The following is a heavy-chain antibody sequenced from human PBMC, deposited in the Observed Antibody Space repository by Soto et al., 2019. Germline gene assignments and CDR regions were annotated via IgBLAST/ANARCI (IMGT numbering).Heavy chain of an antibody. V-gene: IGHV1-69*12. D-gene: IGHD4-17*01. CDR3: ATLLHDYGGIRSDY. Sequence: QVQLVQSGAEVKKPGSSVKVSCKASGGTFSSYAISWVRQAPGQGLEWMGGIIPIFGTANYAQKFQGRVTITADDSTSTAYLELSSLRSEDTAVYYCATLLHDYGGIRSDYWGQGTLVTVSS. CDR1: GGTFSSYA. CDR2: IIPIFGTA. J-gene: IGHJ4*02.